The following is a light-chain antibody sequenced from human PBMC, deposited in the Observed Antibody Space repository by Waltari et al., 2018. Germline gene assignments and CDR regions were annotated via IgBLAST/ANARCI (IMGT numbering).Light chain of an antibody. J-gene: IGKJ1*01. CDR3: QLYGDSPWT. V-gene: IGKV3-20*01. CDR1: QSVSSSY. CDR2: GAS. Sequence: EIVLTQSPGTLSLSPGERATLSCRASQSVSSSYLAWYQQKPGQAPRLLIYGASRRATGFPDRFSGSGSGTDFTLTISRLEPEDFAVYYCQLYGDSPWTFGQGTKVEIK.